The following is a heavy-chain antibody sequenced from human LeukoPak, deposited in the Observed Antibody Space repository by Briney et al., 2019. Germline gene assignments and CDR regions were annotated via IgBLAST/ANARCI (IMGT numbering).Heavy chain of an antibody. D-gene: IGHD3-10*01. CDR1: GGTFSSYA. V-gene: IGHV1-69*04. Sequence: GASVKVSCKASGGTFSSYAISWVRQAPGQGLEWMGRIIPILGIANYAQKFQGRVTITADKSTSTAYMELSSLRSEDTAVYYCARVVLGLGHGYFDYWGQGTLVTVSS. J-gene: IGHJ4*02. CDR2: IIPILGIA. CDR3: ARVVLGLGHGYFDY.